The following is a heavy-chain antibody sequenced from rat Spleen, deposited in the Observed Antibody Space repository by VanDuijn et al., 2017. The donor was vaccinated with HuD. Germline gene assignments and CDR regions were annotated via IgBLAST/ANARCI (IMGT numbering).Heavy chain of an antibody. Sequence: EVQLVESGGGLVQPGRSLKLSCAASGFTFSRSAMAWIRQAPGKGLEWVASITNTGGSTYYPDSVKGRFTISRDNAKSTLYLQMNSLRSEDTATYYCTRDLGGWDYWGQGVMVTVSS. J-gene: IGHJ2*01. D-gene: IGHD1-11*01. CDR3: TRDLGGWDY. V-gene: IGHV5-31*01. CDR2: ITNTGGST. CDR1: GFTFSRSA.